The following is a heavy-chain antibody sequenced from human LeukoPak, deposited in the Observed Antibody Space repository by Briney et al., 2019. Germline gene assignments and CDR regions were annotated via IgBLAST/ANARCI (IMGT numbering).Heavy chain of an antibody. V-gene: IGHV3-21*01. CDR3: ARDCWARLRAPLDP. J-gene: IGHJ5*02. CDR2: ISSSSSYI. Sequence: GGSLRLSFAASGFTFSSYSMNWVRQAPGKGLEWVSSISSSSSYIYYADSVKGRFTISRDNAKNSLYLQMNSLRAEDTAVYYCARDCWARLRAPLDPWGQGTLVTVSS. CDR1: GFTFSSYS. D-gene: IGHD4-17*01.